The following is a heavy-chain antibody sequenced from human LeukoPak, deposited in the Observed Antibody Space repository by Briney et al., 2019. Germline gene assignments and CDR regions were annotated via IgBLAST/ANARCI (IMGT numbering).Heavy chain of an antibody. CDR3: ARQGYTNNLGGYFGDKDDGFDL. CDR2: INPNSGGT. V-gene: IGHV1-2*02. D-gene: IGHD3-9*01. Sequence: ASVKVSCKASGYTFTGYYMHWVRQAPGQGLEWTGWINPNSGGTNYAQKFQGRVTITADESTSTAYMELSRLRFEDTAVYYCARQGYTNNLGGYFGDKDDGFDLWGQGTMVTVSS. CDR1: GYTFTGYY. J-gene: IGHJ3*01.